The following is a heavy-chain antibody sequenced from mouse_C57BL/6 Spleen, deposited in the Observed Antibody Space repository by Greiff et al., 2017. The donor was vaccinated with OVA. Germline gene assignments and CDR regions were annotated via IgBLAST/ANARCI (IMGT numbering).Heavy chain of an antibody. Sequence: VQLQQSGAELASPGASVTLSCKASGYTFTDHIMNWVKTRPGTGLAWIGRIYPVSGETTYNQKFMGKATFDVDRSSSTVYMVLDSLTSEDPAVYYCGRGGYGGAMDYWGQGTSVTVSS. J-gene: IGHJ4*01. D-gene: IGHD2-2*01. CDR1: GYTFTDHI. CDR2: IYPVSGET. V-gene: IGHV1-11*01. CDR3: GRGGYGGAMDY.